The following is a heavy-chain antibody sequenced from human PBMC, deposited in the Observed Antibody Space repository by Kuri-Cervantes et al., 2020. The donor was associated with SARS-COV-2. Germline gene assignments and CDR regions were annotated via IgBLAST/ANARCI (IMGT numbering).Heavy chain of an antibody. D-gene: IGHD3-9*01. CDR2: ISYDGSNK. V-gene: IGHV3-30*04. CDR1: GFTFSSYA. CDR3: ARVPSSDLTLWPVGGMDV. Sequence: GGSLRLSCAASGFTFSSYAMHWVRQAPGKGLEWVAVISYDGSNKYYADSVKGRFTISRDNSKNTLYLQMNSLRAEDTAVYYCARVPSSDLTLWPVGGMDVWGQGTMVTVSS. J-gene: IGHJ6*02.